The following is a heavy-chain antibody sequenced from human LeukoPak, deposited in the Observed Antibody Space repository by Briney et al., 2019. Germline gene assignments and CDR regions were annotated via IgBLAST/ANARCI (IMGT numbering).Heavy chain of an antibody. Sequence: GGSLRPSCAASGFTFSSYGMHWVRQAPGKGLEWVAFIRYDGSNKYYADSVKGRFTISRDNSKNTLYLQMNSLRAEDTAVYYCAKDLGLHNWFDPWGQGTLVTVSS. CDR1: GFTFSSYG. D-gene: IGHD5-12*01. J-gene: IGHJ5*02. V-gene: IGHV3-30*02. CDR2: IRYDGSNK. CDR3: AKDLGLHNWFDP.